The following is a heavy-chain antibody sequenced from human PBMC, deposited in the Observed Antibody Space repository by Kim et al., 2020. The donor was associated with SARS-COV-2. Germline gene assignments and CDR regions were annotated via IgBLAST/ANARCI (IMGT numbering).Heavy chain of an antibody. CDR3: ARGSGQPH. Sequence: GGSTSYAQKFQGRVTMTRDTSTSTVYMELSSLRSEDTAVYYCARGSGQPHWGQGTLVTVSS. D-gene: IGHD1-26*01. V-gene: IGHV1-46*03. CDR2: GGST. J-gene: IGHJ4*02.